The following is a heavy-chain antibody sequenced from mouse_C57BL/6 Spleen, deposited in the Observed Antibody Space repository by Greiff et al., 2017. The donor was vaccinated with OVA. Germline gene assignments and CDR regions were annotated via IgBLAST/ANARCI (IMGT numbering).Heavy chain of an antibody. CDR1: GFTFSDYG. CDR2: ISSGSSTI. D-gene: IGHD1-1*01. Sequence: EVKLMESGGGLVKPGGSLKLSCAASGFTFSDYGMHWVRQAPEKGLEWVAYISSGSSTIYYADTVKGRFTISRDNAKNTLFLQMTSLRSEDTAMYYCATGLRYAMDYWGQGTSVTVSS. V-gene: IGHV5-17*01. J-gene: IGHJ4*01. CDR3: ATGLRYAMDY.